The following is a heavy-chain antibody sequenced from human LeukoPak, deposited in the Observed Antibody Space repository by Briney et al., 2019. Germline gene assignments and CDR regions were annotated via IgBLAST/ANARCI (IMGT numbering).Heavy chain of an antibody. J-gene: IGHJ4*02. CDR2: IYHSGST. Sequence: PSETLSLTCTVSGYSISSGYYWGWIRQPPGKGLEWIGSIYHSGSTYYNPSLKSRVTISVDTSKNQFSLKLSSVTAADTAVYYCARDQAYSSSYYWGQGTLVTVSS. CDR1: GYSISSGYY. CDR3: ARDQAYSSSYY. D-gene: IGHD6-13*01. V-gene: IGHV4-38-2*02.